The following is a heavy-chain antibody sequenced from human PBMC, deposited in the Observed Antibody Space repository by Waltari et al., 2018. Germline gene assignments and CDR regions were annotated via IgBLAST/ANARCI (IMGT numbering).Heavy chain of an antibody. CDR2: IYYSGST. CDR1: GDYISSSSYY. V-gene: IGHV4-39*01. J-gene: IGHJ3*02. Sequence: QLQLQESGPGLVKPSETPSLTCTVSGDYISSSSYYWGWIRQPPGKGLEWIGSIYYSGSTYYTPSLKSRVTISVDTSKNQFSLKLSSVTAADTAVYYCARRRPIAVALAAAFDIWGQGTMVTVSS. D-gene: IGHD6-19*01. CDR3: ARRRPIAVALAAAFDI.